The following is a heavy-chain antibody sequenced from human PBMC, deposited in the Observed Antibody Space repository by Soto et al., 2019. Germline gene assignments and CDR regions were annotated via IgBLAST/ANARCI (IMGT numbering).Heavy chain of an antibody. CDR1: GFTFSSYS. D-gene: IGHD3-10*01. J-gene: IGHJ4*02. V-gene: IGHV3-21*01. CDR2: ISSSSSYI. Sequence: PGGSLRLSCAASGFTFSSYSMNWVRQAPGKGLEWVSSISSSSSYIYYADSVKGRFTISRDNAKNSLYLQMNSLRAEDTAVYYCASLVLYGSGRQFDYWGQGTLVTVSS. CDR3: ASLVLYGSGRQFDY.